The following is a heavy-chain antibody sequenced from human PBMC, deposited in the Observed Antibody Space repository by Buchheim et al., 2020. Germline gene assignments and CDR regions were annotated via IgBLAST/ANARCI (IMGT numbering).Heavy chain of an antibody. CDR2: IYYSGST. J-gene: IGHJ6*02. V-gene: IGHV4-39*01. D-gene: IGHD6-13*01. CDR1: GGSISSSSYY. CDR3: ARRRQQLVLEDYYYYYGMDV. Sequence: QLQLQESGPGLVKPSETLSLTCTVSGGSISSSSYYWGWIRQPPGKGLEWIGSIYYSGSTYYNPSLKSRVTISVDTSKNQFSLKLSSVTAADTAVYYCARRRQQLVLEDYYYYYGMDVWGQGTT.